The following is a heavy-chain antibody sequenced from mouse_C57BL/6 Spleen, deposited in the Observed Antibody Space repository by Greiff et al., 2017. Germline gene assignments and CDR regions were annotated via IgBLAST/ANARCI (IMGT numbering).Heavy chain of an antibody. CDR3: TRGGYRYAMDY. V-gene: IGHV1-15*01. CDR1: GYTFTDYE. J-gene: IGHJ4*01. Sequence: VQLQQSGAELVRPGASVTLSCKASGYTFTDYEMHWVKQTPVHGLEWIGAIDPETGGTAYNQKFKGKAILTADKSSSTAYMELRSLTSEDSAVYYCTRGGYRYAMDYWGQGTSVTVSS. CDR2: IDPETGGT. D-gene: IGHD2-2*01.